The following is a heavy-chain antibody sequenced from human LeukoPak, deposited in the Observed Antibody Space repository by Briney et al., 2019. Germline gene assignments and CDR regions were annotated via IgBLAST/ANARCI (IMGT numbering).Heavy chain of an antibody. Sequence: GGSLRLSCAASGFTFSSYWMSWVRQAPGKGLKWVANIKQDGSEKYYVDSVKGRFTISRDNAKNSLYLQMNSLRAEDTAVYYCARGGRKQQLAQDRNDYWGQGTLVTVSS. D-gene: IGHD6-13*01. J-gene: IGHJ4*02. CDR3: ARGGRKQQLAQDRNDY. CDR1: GFTFSSYW. V-gene: IGHV3-7*01. CDR2: IKQDGSEK.